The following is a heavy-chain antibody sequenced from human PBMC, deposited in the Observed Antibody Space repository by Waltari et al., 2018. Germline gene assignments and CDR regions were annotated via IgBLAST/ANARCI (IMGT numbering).Heavy chain of an antibody. J-gene: IGHJ4*02. CDR3: ARAQYYDSGSYIAY. CDR2: IYYSGST. Sequence: QVQLQESGPGLVKPSQTLSPTCTVAGGSISSGDYFWSWIRQPPGKGLAWIGYIYYSGSTYSNPSLRSRVTISVDTSKNQFSLKLSSVAAADTAVYYCARAQYYDSGSYIAYWDQGTLVAVSS. CDR1: GGSISSGDYF. D-gene: IGHD3-10*01. V-gene: IGHV4-30-4*01.